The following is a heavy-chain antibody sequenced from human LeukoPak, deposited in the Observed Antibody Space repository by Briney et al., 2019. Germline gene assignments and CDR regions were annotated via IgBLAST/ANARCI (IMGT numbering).Heavy chain of an antibody. V-gene: IGHV3-33*06. CDR1: GFTFSSYG. CDR3: AKDRAWYYYYGMDV. Sequence: PGRSLRLSCAASGFTFSSYGMHWVRQAPGKGLEWVAVIWYDGCNKYYADSVKGRFTISRDNSKNTLYLQMNSLRAEDTAVYYCAKDRAWYYYYGMDVWGQGTTVTVSS. D-gene: IGHD3-10*01. J-gene: IGHJ6*02. CDR2: IWYDGCNK.